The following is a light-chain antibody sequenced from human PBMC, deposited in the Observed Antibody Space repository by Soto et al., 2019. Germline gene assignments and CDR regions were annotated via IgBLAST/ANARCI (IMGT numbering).Light chain of an antibody. CDR1: QSVSIN. V-gene: IGKV3-15*01. CDR3: QQYNKWPLT. CDR2: GTS. Sequence: EIVMTQSPATLSESPGERATLSCRASQSVSINLAWYQQKRGQAPRLLIYGTSTRATGIPARFSGSGSGTECTLTISSLQSEDFAVYFCQQYNKWPLTFGGGTKVEIK. J-gene: IGKJ4*01.